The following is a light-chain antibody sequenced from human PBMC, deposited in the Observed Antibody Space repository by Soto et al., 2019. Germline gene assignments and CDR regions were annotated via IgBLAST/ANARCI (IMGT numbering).Light chain of an antibody. Sequence: DLQLTQSPSFLSASVGDTVTITCRASQGMSTYLAWYQQKPGKVPKLRIRSASTLQSGVPPRFSGGGSGTEFTLTISTLQPDDSGIYYCQQLNGYQLAFGGGTNVEIK. CDR1: QGMSTY. CDR2: SAS. J-gene: IGKJ4*01. CDR3: QQLNGYQLA. V-gene: IGKV1-9*01.